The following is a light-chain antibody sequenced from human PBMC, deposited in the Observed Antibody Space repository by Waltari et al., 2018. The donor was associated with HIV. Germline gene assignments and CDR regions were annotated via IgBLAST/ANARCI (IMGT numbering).Light chain of an antibody. J-gene: IGKJ4*01. CDR1: QGISTY. CDR3: QQRGSGWLT. CDR2: TAS. Sequence: DIQLTQYPSFLSASVGDRVTITCRASQGISTYLAWYQQKPWKAPKLLTYTASTLQSGVPSRFSGSGSGTEFTLTISSLQPEHFATYYCQQRGSGWLTFGGGTKVEIK. V-gene: IGKV1-9*01.